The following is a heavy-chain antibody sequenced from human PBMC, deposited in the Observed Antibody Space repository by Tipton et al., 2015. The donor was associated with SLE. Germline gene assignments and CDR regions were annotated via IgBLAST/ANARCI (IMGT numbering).Heavy chain of an antibody. D-gene: IGHD3-16*01. CDR2: VFYSEPSNFNRA. V-gene: IGHV4-59*02. CDR3: ARYVENDGIFDS. Sequence: GLVKPSETLSLTCTVSGGSVNNYHWSWFRQPPGKGLEWLAYVFYSEPSNFNRAHYNPSLLGRVTISVDPSRNQFSLRLTSVTAADTAVYYCARYVENDGIFDSWGQGTLVTVSS. CDR1: GGSVNNYH. J-gene: IGHJ4*02.